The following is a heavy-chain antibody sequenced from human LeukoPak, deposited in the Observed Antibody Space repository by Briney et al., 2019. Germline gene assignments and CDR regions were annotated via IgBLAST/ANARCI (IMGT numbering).Heavy chain of an antibody. CDR3: ARGWGSGSYYHY. CDR1: GYTFTSYA. J-gene: IGHJ4*02. D-gene: IGHD3-10*01. Sequence: ASVKVSCKASGYTFTSYAMHWVRQAPGQRLEWMGWINAGNGNTKYSQKFQGRVTITRDTSASTAYMELSSLRSEDTAVYYCARGWGSGSYYHYWGQGTLVTVSS. CDR2: INAGNGNT. V-gene: IGHV1-3*01.